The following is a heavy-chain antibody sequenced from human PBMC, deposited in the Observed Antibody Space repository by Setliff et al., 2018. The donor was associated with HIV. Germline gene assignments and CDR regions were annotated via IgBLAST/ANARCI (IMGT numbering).Heavy chain of an antibody. CDR3: ARDGVPGTAVAGTNLF. V-gene: IGHV3-21*01. CDR2: ISSSSSYI. D-gene: IGHD6-19*01. CDR1: GFTFSDFT. J-gene: IGHJ4*02. Sequence: GGSLRLSCAASGFTFSDFTMNWVRQAPGGGLEWVASISSSSSYIFYADSVKGRFTISRDNAKNSLFLQMNSLRAEDTAVFYCARDGVPGTAVAGTNLFWGQGTLVTVSS.